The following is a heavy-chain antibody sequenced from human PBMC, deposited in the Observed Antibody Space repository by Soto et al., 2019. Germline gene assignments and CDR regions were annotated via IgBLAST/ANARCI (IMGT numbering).Heavy chain of an antibody. D-gene: IGHD3-16*01. Sequence: EVQLVESGGGLVQPGGSLRLSCAVSGFTFCSYWMNWVRLIPGKGLEWVSYINPAGSATYYVDSVKGLFTISRDHAKNSLNLQMTSLRVADTSVNHCTRASNFGPRCHYDFDYWGQGTLVTV. J-gene: IGHJ4*02. CDR2: INPAGSAT. V-gene: IGHV3-7*01. CDR1: GFTFCSYW. CDR3: TRASNFGPRCHYDFDY.